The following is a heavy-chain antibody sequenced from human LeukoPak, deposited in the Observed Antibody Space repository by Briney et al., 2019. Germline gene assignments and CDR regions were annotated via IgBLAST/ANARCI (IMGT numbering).Heavy chain of an antibody. D-gene: IGHD5-12*01. CDR1: GYTFTSYG. J-gene: IGHJ4*02. Sequence: ASVKVSCKASGYTFTSYGISWVRQAPGQGLEWMGVINPRSGSTSYGQKFQGRVTMTRDTSTSTVYMELSSLRSEDMAVYYCARASLGYSGYENFDYWGQGTLVTVSS. CDR2: INPRSGST. V-gene: IGHV1-46*01. CDR3: ARASLGYSGYENFDY.